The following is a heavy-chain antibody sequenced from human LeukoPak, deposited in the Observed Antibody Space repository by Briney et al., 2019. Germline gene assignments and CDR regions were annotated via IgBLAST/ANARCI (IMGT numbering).Heavy chain of an antibody. D-gene: IGHD6-19*01. CDR1: GFTFRSYG. Sequence: GXSLRLSCSVSGFTFRSYGMYWVRQGPDKGLEWVAFIRNDGSDKYHADSVKGRFTVSRDNSKNTLYLQMNSLRADDTAVYYCARDSTGWYYQYWGQGTLVTVSS. V-gene: IGHV3-30*02. CDR2: IRNDGSDK. CDR3: ARDSTGWYYQY. J-gene: IGHJ4*02.